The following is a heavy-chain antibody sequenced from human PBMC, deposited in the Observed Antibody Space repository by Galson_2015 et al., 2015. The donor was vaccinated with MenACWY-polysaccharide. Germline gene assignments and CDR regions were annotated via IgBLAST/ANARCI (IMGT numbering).Heavy chain of an antibody. Sequence: QSGAEVKKPGESLEISCKGSGYSFSTYWIGWVRQMPGKGLEWMGIIYPADSDTRYSPSFQGQVTISADQSISTAYLQWSSLKASDTAMYYCARPNYYDRTGYHMDYWGQGTLVTVSS. CDR1: GYSFSTYW. V-gene: IGHV5-51*03. D-gene: IGHD3-22*01. CDR2: IYPADSDT. CDR3: ARPNYYDRTGYHMDY. J-gene: IGHJ4*02.